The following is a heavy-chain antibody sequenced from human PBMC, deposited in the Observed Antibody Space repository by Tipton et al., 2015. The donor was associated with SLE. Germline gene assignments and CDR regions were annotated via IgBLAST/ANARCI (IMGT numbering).Heavy chain of an antibody. CDR2: IRNDGFNE. V-gene: IGHV3-30*02. CDR3: AKEPDDYIWGSYRFNWFDP. CDR1: GFTFSSYG. J-gene: IGHJ5*02. D-gene: IGHD3-16*02. Sequence: SLRLSCEASGFTFSSYGMHWVRQAPGKGLEWVAFIRNDGFNEDYGDSVKGRFTISRDNSKNTLYLQMNSLRAEDTAVYYCAKEPDDYIWGSYRFNWFDPWGQGTLVTVSS.